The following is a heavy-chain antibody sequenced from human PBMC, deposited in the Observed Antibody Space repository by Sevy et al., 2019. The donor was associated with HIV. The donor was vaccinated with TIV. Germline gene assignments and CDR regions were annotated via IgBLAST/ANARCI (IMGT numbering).Heavy chain of an antibody. CDR3: ARGHDYVWGSRSLDY. CDR1: GYTFTGYY. CDR2: INPNSGGT. Sequence: ASVKVSCKASGYTFTGYYMHWVRQAPGQGLEWMGRINPNSGGTNYAQKFQGRVTMTRDTSISTAYMELSRLRSDDTAVYYCARGHDYVWGSRSLDYWGQRTLVTVSS. D-gene: IGHD3-16*01. V-gene: IGHV1-2*06. J-gene: IGHJ4*02.